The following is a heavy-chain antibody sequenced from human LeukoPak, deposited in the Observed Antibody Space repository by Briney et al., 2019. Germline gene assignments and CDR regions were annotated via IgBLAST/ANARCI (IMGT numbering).Heavy chain of an antibody. Sequence: PSETLSLTCTVSGGSISSYYWSWIRQPPGKGLEWIGYIYYSGSTNYNPSLKSRVTISVDTSKNQFSLKLSSVTAADTAVYYCARLHYYSSGGFDYWGQGTLVTVSS. CDR3: ARLHYYSSGGFDY. V-gene: IGHV4-59*01. CDR2: IYYSGST. D-gene: IGHD3-10*01. CDR1: GGSISSYY. J-gene: IGHJ4*02.